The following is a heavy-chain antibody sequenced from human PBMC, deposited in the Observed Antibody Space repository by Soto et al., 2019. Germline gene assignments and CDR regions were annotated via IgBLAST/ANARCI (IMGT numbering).Heavy chain of an antibody. CDR2: IYSSGTT. CDR1: GFSVSSNY. J-gene: IGHJ4*02. D-gene: IGHD6-19*01. Sequence: GGSLRLSCAASGFSVSSNYMNWVRQAPGKGLEWVSVIYSSGTTYYADSVKGRFTISRDNSKNTLYLQMNGLRAEDTAFYYCARGIAVAGFYFDYWGQGTLVTVSS. CDR3: ARGIAVAGFYFDY. V-gene: IGHV3-53*01.